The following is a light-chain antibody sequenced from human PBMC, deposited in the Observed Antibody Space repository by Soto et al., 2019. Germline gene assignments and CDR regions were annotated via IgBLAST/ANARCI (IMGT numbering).Light chain of an antibody. CDR1: SSNIGAGYD. CDR2: TNS. J-gene: IGLJ2*01. V-gene: IGLV1-40*01. CDR3: QSYDTSRSGHVV. Sequence: QSVLTQPPSVSGAPGQRVTISCTGSSSNIGAGYDVHWYQQLPGTAPKLLIYTNSHRPSGVPDRFSGSKAGTSASLAITGLQAEDEADYYCQSYDTSRSGHVVFGGGTKLTVL.